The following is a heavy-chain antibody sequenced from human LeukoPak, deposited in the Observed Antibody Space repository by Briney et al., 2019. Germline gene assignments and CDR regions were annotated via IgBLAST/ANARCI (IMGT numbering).Heavy chain of an antibody. CDR2: ISSSGSTI. J-gene: IGHJ4*02. CDR3: ARDGYSSSWPHDY. Sequence: GGSLRLSCAASGFTFSDYYMSWIRQAPGKGLEWGSYISSSGSTIYYADSVKGRFTISRDNANTSLYLQMNSLRAEDTAVYYCARDGYSSSWPHDYWGQGTLVTVSS. D-gene: IGHD6-13*01. V-gene: IGHV3-11*04. CDR1: GFTFSDYY.